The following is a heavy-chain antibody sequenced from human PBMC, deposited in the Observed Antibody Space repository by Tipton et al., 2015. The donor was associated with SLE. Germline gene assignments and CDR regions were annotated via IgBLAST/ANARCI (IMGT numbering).Heavy chain of an antibody. Sequence: TLSLTCTVSGGSISSYYWSWIRQPAGKGLEWIWRIYTSGSTNYNPALKSRVTMSVDTSKNQFSLKLSSVTAADTAVYYCARDSKTVTTDYYYYYGMDVWGQGTTVTVSS. CDR2: IYTSGST. CDR1: GGSISSYY. CDR3: ARDSKTVTTDYYYYYGMDV. J-gene: IGHJ6*02. D-gene: IGHD4-17*01. V-gene: IGHV4-4*07.